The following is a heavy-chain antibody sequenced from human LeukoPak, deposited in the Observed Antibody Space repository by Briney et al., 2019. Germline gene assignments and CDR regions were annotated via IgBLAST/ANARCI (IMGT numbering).Heavy chain of an antibody. CDR3: ARVVVPAASIVATIDDLWADYYYGMDV. Sequence: GGSLRLSCAASGFTFSDYYLSWIRQAPGKGLEWVSYISSSSSYTNYADSVKGRFTISRDNAKNSLYLQMNSLRAEDTAVYYCARVVVPAASIVATIDDLWADYYYGMDVWGKGTTVTVSS. CDR1: GFTFSDYY. D-gene: IGHD2-2*01. J-gene: IGHJ6*04. CDR2: ISSSSSYT. V-gene: IGHV3-11*06.